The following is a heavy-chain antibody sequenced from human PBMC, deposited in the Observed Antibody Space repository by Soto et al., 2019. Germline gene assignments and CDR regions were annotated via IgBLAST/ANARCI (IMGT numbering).Heavy chain of an antibody. V-gene: IGHV4-59*08. Sequence: PSETLSLTCTVSGGSLGSYYWSWIRQPPGKGLEWIGYIYYSGSTNYNPSLKSRVTISVDTSKNQFSLKLSTVTAADTAVYYCARTTIAVAGTGNNWFDPWGQGTLVPFSS. D-gene: IGHD6-19*01. CDR3: ARTTIAVAGTGNNWFDP. J-gene: IGHJ5*02. CDR1: GGSLGSYY. CDR2: IYYSGST.